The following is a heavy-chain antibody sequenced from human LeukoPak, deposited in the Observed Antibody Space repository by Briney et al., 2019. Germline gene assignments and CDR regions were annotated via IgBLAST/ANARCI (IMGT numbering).Heavy chain of an antibody. V-gene: IGHV3-30-3*01. CDR1: GLTFTSHA. Sequence: PGGSLRLSCAASGLTFTSHAMHWVRQAPGKGLDWVATISYDGSNKYSADSVRGRFTISRDNSRNTLYLQMNSLRTDDTAVYYCARESGVYNWNPHFDYWGRGTLVTVSS. CDR2: ISYDGSNK. D-gene: IGHD1-20*01. CDR3: ARESGVYNWNPHFDY. J-gene: IGHJ4*02.